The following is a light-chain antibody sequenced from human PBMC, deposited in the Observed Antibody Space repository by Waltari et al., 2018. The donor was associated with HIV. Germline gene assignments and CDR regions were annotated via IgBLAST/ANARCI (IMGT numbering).Light chain of an antibody. J-gene: IGKJ4*02. CDR2: AAS. V-gene: IGKV1-12*01. CDR3: QQAKSCPHT. CDR1: QGIDTS. Sequence: IQMTHSPPFVSASVGDRVSITCRASQGIDTSLAWYQRRPGKVPNLLIYAASRMERGVPSRFSGSGSVTVFILNITDLQPEDLATYYCQQAKSCPHTFGGGTRV.